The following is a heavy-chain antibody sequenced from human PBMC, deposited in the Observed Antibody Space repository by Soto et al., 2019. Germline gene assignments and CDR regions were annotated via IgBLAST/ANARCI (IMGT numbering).Heavy chain of an antibody. Sequence: SETLSLTCTVSGGSISSYYWSWIRQPPGKGLEWIGYIYYSGSTNYNPSLKSRVTISVDTSKNQFSLKLSSVTAADTAVYYCARVLDGGDAFDIWGQGTMVTVSS. J-gene: IGHJ3*02. V-gene: IGHV4-59*01. CDR2: IYYSGST. CDR1: GGSISSYY. D-gene: IGHD3-16*01. CDR3: ARVLDGGDAFDI.